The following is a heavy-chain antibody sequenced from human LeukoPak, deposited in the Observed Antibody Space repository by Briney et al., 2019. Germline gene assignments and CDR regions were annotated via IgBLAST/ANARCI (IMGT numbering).Heavy chain of an antibody. Sequence: SVTVSCKASGGTFSSYAISWVRQAPGQGLEWMGGIIPIFGTANYAQKFQGRVTITADESTSTAYVELSSLRSEDTAVYYCARDGPHIYYDSSGYYSHWGQGTLVTVSS. CDR2: IIPIFGTA. J-gene: IGHJ1*01. CDR1: GGTFSSYA. V-gene: IGHV1-69*13. CDR3: ARDGPHIYYDSSGYYSH. D-gene: IGHD3-22*01.